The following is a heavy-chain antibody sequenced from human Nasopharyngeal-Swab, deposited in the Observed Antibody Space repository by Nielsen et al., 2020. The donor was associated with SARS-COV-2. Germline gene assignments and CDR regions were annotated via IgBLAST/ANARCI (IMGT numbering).Heavy chain of an antibody. Sequence: VGSLRLSSAASGFTFSSYAMTWVRQAPGQGLEWVSAISGSGDRTYYAESVRGRFTISRDNSKNAMYLQMNSLRAEDTAVYYCAKEERSSSWYVTFDYWGQGTLVTVSS. CDR2: ISGSGDRT. J-gene: IGHJ4*02. CDR3: AKEERSSSWYVTFDY. D-gene: IGHD6-13*01. V-gene: IGHV3-23*01. CDR1: GFTFSSYA.